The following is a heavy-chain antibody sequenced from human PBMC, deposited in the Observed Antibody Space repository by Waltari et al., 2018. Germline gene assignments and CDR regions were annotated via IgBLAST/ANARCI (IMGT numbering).Heavy chain of an antibody. J-gene: IGHJ6*03. CDR1: GGSISSYY. Sequence: QVQLQESGPGLVKPSETLSLTCTVSGGSISSYYWSWIRQPPGKGLEWIGYIYYSGSTNYNPSLNSRVTISVDTSKNQFSLKLSSVTAADTAVYYCARVGGGATRADYYYYMDVWGKGTTVTISS. D-gene: IGHD1-26*01. CDR2: IYYSGST. CDR3: ARVGGGATRADYYYYMDV. V-gene: IGHV4-59*01.